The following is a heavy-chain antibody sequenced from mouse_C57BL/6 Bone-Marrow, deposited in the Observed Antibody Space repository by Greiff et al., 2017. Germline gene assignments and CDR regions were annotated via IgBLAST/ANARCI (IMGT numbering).Heavy chain of an antibody. CDR3: ARDRIYYGPYYFDY. J-gene: IGHJ2*01. D-gene: IGHD2-1*01. CDR1: GYTFTSYW. CDR2: IYPGSGST. V-gene: IGHV1-55*01. Sequence: QVQLQQPGAELVKPGASVKMSCKASGYTFTSYWITWVKQRPGQGLEWIGDIYPGSGSTNYNEKFKSKATLTVDPSSSTAYMQLSSLTSEDSAVYYGARDRIYYGPYYFDYWGQGTTLTVSS.